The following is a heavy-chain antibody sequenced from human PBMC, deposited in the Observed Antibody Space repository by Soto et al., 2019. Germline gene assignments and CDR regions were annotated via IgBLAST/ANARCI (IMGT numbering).Heavy chain of an antibody. Sequence: PGGSLRLSCAASGFSLSSYSMNWVRQDPEKGLEWVSYISSSSSTIYYADSVKGRFTISRDNAKNSLYLQMNSLRDEDTAVYYCARDLRYKFAYSGQGTLVTVSP. CDR2: ISSSSSTI. V-gene: IGHV3-48*02. CDR1: GFSLSSYS. CDR3: ARDLRYKFAY. J-gene: IGHJ4*02. D-gene: IGHD1-1*01.